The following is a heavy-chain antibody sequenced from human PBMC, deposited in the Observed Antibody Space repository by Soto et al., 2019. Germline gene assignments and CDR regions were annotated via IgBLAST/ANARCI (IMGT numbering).Heavy chain of an antibody. D-gene: IGHD5-12*01. J-gene: IGHJ3*02. Sequence: QVQLVESGGGVVQPGRSLRLSCAASGFTFSSYAMHWVRQAPGKGLEWVAVISYDGSNKYYADSVKGRFTISRDNSKNTLYLQMKSLRAEDTAVYYCARGAEMATTPEAFDIWGQGTMVTVSS. CDR2: ISYDGSNK. CDR3: ARGAEMATTPEAFDI. V-gene: IGHV3-30-3*01. CDR1: GFTFSSYA.